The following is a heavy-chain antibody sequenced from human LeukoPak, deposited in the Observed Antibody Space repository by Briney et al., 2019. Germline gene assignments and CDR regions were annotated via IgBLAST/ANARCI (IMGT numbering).Heavy chain of an antibody. Sequence: SETLSLTCTVSGGSISSYYWSWIRQPPGKGLEWIGYIYYSGSANYNPSLKSRVTIFVDTSKSQFSLVVSSVTAADTAVYYCATSYYDYDRWDYWGQGALVTVSS. CDR2: IYYSGSA. D-gene: IGHD3-16*01. CDR1: GGSISSYY. J-gene: IGHJ4*02. CDR3: ATSYYDYDRWDY. V-gene: IGHV4-59*01.